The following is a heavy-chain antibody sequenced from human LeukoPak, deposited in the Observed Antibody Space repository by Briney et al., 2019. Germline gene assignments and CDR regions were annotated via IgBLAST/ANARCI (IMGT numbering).Heavy chain of an antibody. CDR2: IRYDGSNK. CDR1: GFTFSSYG. Sequence: PGGSLRLSCAASGFTFSSYGMHWVRQAPGKGLEWVAFIRYDGSNKYYADSVKGRFTISRDNSKNTLYLQMNSLRAEDTAVYYCAKGSQLLRYFDSLLIDYWGQGTLVTVSS. V-gene: IGHV3-30*02. D-gene: IGHD3-9*01. J-gene: IGHJ4*02. CDR3: AKGSQLLRYFDSLLIDY.